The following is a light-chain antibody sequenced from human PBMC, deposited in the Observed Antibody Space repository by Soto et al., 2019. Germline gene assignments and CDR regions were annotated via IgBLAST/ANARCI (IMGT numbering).Light chain of an antibody. CDR1: SGSFANHY. Sequence: NFMLTQPHSVSASPGKTVTISCTRSSGSFANHYVQWYQQRPGSSPTTLIYEDNQRPSGIPDRFSGSVDTSSNSASLTISGLKPEDEADYYCQSYDDTKRVFGGGTKVTVL. CDR3: QSYDDTKRV. V-gene: IGLV6-57*01. J-gene: IGLJ3*02. CDR2: EDN.